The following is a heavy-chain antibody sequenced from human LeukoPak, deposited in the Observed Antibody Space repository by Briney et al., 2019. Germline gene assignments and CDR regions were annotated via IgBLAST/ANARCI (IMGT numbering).Heavy chain of an antibody. V-gene: IGHV3-21*01. J-gene: IGHJ4*02. CDR3: SSGFSSAPYFDY. D-gene: IGHD6-25*01. CDR1: GFTFSTYY. Sequence: GGSLRLSCAASGFTFSTYYMNWVRQAPGKGLEWVSFITGSSSYIYYTDSVKGRFTISRDNAKNSLFLQMNSLRDEDTAVYYCSSGFSSAPYFDYWGQGTLVTVSS. CDR2: ITGSSSYI.